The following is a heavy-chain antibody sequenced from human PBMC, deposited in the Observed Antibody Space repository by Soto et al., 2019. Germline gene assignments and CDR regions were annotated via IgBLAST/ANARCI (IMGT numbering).Heavy chain of an antibody. V-gene: IGHV3-66*01. CDR2: IYSGGST. J-gene: IGHJ6*03. CDR3: ARDGGNSGGSGSHRYYYMDV. D-gene: IGHD2-15*01. CDR1: GITVSSSY. Sequence: EVQLVESGGGLVQPGGSLRLSCAASGITVSSSYMSWARQAPGKGLEWVSVIYSGGSTYDADSAKGRFTISRDNYKNVLYLQLTSRRAEETAVYYWARDGGNSGGSGSHRYYYMDVWGKGTTVTGSS.